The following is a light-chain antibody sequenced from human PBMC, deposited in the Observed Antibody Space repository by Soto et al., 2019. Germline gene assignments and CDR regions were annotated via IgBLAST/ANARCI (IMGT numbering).Light chain of an antibody. Sequence: DIVMTQSPDSLSVSLGERATINCKSSQSVLYSSNNKNYLAWYHQKPGQPPKLLIYWASTRESGVPDRFSGAGSGTDFTLTISTLQAEDVAVYYCQQHYTSPLTFGGGTKVEIK. CDR2: WAS. J-gene: IGKJ4*01. CDR1: QSVLYSSNNKNY. CDR3: QQHYTSPLT. V-gene: IGKV4-1*01.